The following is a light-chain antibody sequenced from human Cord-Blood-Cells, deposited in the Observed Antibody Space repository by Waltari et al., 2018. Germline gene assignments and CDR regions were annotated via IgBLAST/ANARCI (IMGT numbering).Light chain of an antibody. CDR2: DAS. CDR3: QQRSNWPRT. V-gene: IGKV3-11*01. J-gene: IGKJ1*01. Sequence: EIVLTQSQATLSLSPGERATLSCRASQRVSSYLAWYQQKPGQAPRLLIYDASNRATGIPSRFSGSGSGTDFTLTISSLKPEDFAVYYCQQRSNWPRTFGQGTKVEIK. CDR1: QRVSSY.